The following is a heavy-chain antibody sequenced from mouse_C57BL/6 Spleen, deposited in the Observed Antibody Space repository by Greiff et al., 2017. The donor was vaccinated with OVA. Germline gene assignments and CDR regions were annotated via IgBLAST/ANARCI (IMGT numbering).Heavy chain of an antibody. J-gene: IGHJ2*01. CDR2: IHPNSGST. D-gene: IGHD2-3*01. CDR3: AGKIYDGYSRFDY. V-gene: IGHV1-64*01. Sequence: QVQLQQPGAELVKPGASVKLSCKASGYTFTSYWMHWVKQRPGQGLEWIGMIHPNSGSTNYNEKFKSKATLTVDKSSSTAYMQLSSLTSADSAVYYCAGKIYDGYSRFDYWGQGTTLTVSS. CDR1: GYTFTSYW.